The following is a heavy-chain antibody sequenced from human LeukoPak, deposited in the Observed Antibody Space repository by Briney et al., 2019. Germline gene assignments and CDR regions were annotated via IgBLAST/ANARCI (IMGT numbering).Heavy chain of an antibody. CDR2: INTNTGNP. CDR3: AREYLGSGYKRVIVGWFDP. D-gene: IGHD3-22*01. Sequence: ASVKVSWKACGYTFTSYAMNWVRQAPGQGLEWMGWINTNTGNPTYAQGFTGRFVFSLDTSLSTAYLQISSLKAEDTAVYYCAREYLGSGYKRVIVGWFDPWGQGTLVTVSS. CDR1: GYTFTSYA. V-gene: IGHV7-4-1*02. J-gene: IGHJ5*02.